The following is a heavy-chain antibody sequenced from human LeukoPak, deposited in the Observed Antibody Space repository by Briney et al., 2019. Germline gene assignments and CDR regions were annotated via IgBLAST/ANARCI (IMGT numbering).Heavy chain of an antibody. D-gene: IGHD2-2*01. CDR2: INPNSGGT. CDR3: ARVHCSSTSCYLDAFDI. Sequence: ASVKVSCKASGYTFTGYYMHWVRQAPGQGLEWMGWINPNSGGTNYAQKFQGRVTMTRDTSISTAYMELSRLRSDDTAVYYCARVHCSSTSCYLDAFDIWGQGTMVTVSS. V-gene: IGHV1-2*02. CDR1: GYTFTGYY. J-gene: IGHJ3*02.